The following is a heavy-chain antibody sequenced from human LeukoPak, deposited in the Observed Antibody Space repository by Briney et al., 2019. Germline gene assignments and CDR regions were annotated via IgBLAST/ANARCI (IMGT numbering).Heavy chain of an antibody. D-gene: IGHD4-23*01. CDR1: GGSISTYY. CDR3: ARLNLPGGNSDAFDI. CDR2: VYYSGST. Sequence: SETLSLTCTVSGGSISTYYWSWIRQPPGKGLEWIGYVYYSGSTNYNPSLKSRVTISVDTSKNQFSLNLSSVTAADTAVYYCARLNLPGGNSDAFDIWGQGTMVTVSS. J-gene: IGHJ3*02. V-gene: IGHV4-59*08.